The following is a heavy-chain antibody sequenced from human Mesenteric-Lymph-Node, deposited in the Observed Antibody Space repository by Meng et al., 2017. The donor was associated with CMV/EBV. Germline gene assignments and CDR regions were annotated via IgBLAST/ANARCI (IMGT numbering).Heavy chain of an antibody. CDR3: TTDPHCGSTTCPYYFYYSGLDV. J-gene: IGHJ6*02. CDR1: GFTFSNAW. V-gene: IGHV3-15*01. D-gene: IGHD2-2*01. CDR2: IKSKTDGGTT. Sequence: GESLKISCAASGFTFSNAWMNWVRQAPGKGLEWVGRIKSKTDGGTTDYAAPVKGRFTISRDDSKNRVDLQMNSLKIEDTAVYYCTTDPHCGSTTCPYYFYYSGLDVWGQGTTVTVSS.